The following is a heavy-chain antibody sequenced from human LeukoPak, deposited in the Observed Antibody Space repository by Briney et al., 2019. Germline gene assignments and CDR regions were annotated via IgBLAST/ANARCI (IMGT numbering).Heavy chain of an antibody. CDR2: MNPNSGNT. CDR1: GYTFTSYD. V-gene: IGHV1-8*01. J-gene: IGHJ4*02. CDR3: ARESKTYYYDSSGYSDY. Sequence: ASVKVSCKASGYTFTSYDINWVRQATGQGLEWMGWMNPNSGNTGYAQKFQGRVTMTRNTSIGTAYMELSSLRSEDTAVYYCARESKTYYYDSSGYSDYWGQGTLVTVSS. D-gene: IGHD3-22*01.